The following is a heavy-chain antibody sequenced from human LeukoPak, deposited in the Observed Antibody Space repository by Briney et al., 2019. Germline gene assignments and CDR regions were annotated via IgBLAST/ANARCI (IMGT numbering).Heavy chain of an antibody. Sequence: ASVKVSCKASGYTFTSYDINWVRQATGQGLEWMGWMNPNSGNTGYAQKFQGRVTMTRNTSISTAYMELSSLRSEDTAVYYCARARPIGYCSGGSCSQPNGFDPWGQGTLVTVSS. CDR3: ARARPIGYCSGGSCSQPNGFDP. D-gene: IGHD2-15*01. CDR1: GYTFTSYD. V-gene: IGHV1-8*01. J-gene: IGHJ5*02. CDR2: MNPNSGNT.